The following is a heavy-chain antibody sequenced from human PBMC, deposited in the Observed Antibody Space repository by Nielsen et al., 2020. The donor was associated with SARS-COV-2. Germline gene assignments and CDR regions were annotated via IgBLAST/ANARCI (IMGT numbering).Heavy chain of an antibody. D-gene: IGHD3-22*01. J-gene: IGHJ3*02. CDR1: GFTFSSYA. Sequence: GESLKISCAASGFTFSSYAMHWVRQALGKGLEWVAVISYDGSNKYYADSVKGRFTISRDNSKNTLYLQMNSLRAEDTAVYYCARDSRDSSGLDAFDIWGQGTMVTVSS. CDR3: ARDSRDSSGLDAFDI. V-gene: IGHV3-30-3*01. CDR2: ISYDGSNK.